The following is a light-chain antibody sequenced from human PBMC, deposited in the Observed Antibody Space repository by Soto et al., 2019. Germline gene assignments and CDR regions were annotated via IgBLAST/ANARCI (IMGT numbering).Light chain of an antibody. CDR3: SSYTISTTRV. V-gene: IGLV2-14*01. CDR1: SSDVGRYKY. Sequence: QSVLTQPASVSGSPGQSITISCTGTSSDVGRYKYVSWYQQHPGKVPKLMIYEVSSRPSGISSRFSGSKSGNTASLTISGLQAEDEADYYCSSYTISTTRVFGGGTKLTVL. CDR2: EVS. J-gene: IGLJ3*02.